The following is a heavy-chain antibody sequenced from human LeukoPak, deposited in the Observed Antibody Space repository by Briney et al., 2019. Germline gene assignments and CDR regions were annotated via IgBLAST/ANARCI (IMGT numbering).Heavy chain of an antibody. V-gene: IGHV4-59*01. CDR2: IYYSGST. CDR1: GGSISSYY. J-gene: IGHJ5*02. CDR3: ASGGYWVLPTEIGWFDP. Sequence: KASETLSLTCTVSGGSISSYYWSWVRQPPGKGLEWIGYIYYSGSTNYNPSLKSRVTMSLDTYKNQFSLKLSSGTAADTAVYYCASGGYWVLPTEIGWFDPWGRGTLVTVSS. D-gene: IGHD3-22*01.